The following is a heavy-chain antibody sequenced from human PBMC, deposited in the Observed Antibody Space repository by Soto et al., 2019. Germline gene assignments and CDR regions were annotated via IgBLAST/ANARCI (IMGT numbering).Heavy chain of an antibody. D-gene: IGHD3-22*01. CDR1: VFTCSSYA. Sequence: GSLRLSCAASVFTCSSYAMSWVRQAPGKGLEWVSAISGSGGSTYYADSVKGRFTISRDNSRNTLYLQMNSLRAEDTAVYYCAKDIYYYDSSGPPAYWGQGTLVTVSS. CDR3: AKDIYYYDSSGPPAY. CDR2: ISGSGGST. V-gene: IGHV3-23*01. J-gene: IGHJ4*02.